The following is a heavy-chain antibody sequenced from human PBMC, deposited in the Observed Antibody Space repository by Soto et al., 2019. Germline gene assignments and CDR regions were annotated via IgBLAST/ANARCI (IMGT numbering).Heavy chain of an antibody. CDR1: GGSISSSSYY. D-gene: IGHD6-13*01. CDR3: ARLQGIAAAGTGWFDP. CDR2: IYYSGST. V-gene: IGHV4-39*01. J-gene: IGHJ5*02. Sequence: QLQLQESGPGLVKPSETLSLTCTVSGGSISSSSYYWGWIRQPPGKGLEWIGSIYYSGSTYYNPSLKSRVTISVDTSKNQFSLTLSSVTAADTAVYYCARLQGIAAAGTGWFDPWGQGTLVTVSS.